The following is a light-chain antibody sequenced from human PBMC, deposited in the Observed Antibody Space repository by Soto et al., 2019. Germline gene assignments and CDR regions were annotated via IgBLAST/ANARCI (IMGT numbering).Light chain of an antibody. V-gene: IGLV2-14*03. Sequence: QSVLTQPASVSGSPGQSITISFTGTNSDVGGYNYVSWYQHHPGRAPKLMIYDVSNRPSGISNRFSGSKSGNTASLTISGLQAEDEADYYCSSYSSSSTLSVVFGGGTKLTVL. CDR3: SSYSSSSTLSVV. CDR1: NSDVGGYNY. CDR2: DVS. J-gene: IGLJ2*01.